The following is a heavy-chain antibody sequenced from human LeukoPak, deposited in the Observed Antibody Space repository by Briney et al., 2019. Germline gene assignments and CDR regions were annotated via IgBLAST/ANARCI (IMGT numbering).Heavy chain of an antibody. Sequence: PGGSLRLSCAASGFTFSSYAMSWVRQAPGKGLEWVSAISGSGGSTYYADSVKGRFTISRDNSKNTLYLQMNSQRAEDTAVYYCAKYSAAVTVEYFQHWGQGTLVTVSS. CDR2: ISGSGGST. CDR3: AKYSAAVTVEYFQH. V-gene: IGHV3-23*01. D-gene: IGHD6-13*01. J-gene: IGHJ1*01. CDR1: GFTFSSYA.